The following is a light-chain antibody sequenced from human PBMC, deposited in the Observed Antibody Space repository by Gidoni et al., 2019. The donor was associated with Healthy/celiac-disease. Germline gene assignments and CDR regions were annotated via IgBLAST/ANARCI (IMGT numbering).Light chain of an antibody. CDR1: QSVLYSSNNKNY. CDR2: WAS. J-gene: IGKJ4*01. CDR3: QQYYSTPLT. V-gene: IGKV4-1*01. Sequence: DLVMTQSPDSLAVSLGERATINCKSSQSVLYSSNNKNYLAWYQQKPGQPPKLLIYWASTRESGVPDRFSGSGSETDFTLTISSLQAEDVAVYYCQQYYSTPLTFGGGTKVEIK.